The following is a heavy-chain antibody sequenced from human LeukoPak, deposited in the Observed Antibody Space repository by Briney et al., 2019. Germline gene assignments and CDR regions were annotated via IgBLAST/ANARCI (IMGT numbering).Heavy chain of an antibody. V-gene: IGHV4-61*01. CDR2: IYYSGST. D-gene: IGHD4-17*01. CDR1: GDSISSGSYS. J-gene: IGHJ4*02. Sequence: PSETLSLTCTVSGDSISSGSYSWSWIRQSPGKGLEWIGYIYYSGSTNYNLSLKSRVTISVDTSKNQFSLKMYSVTAAETAMYYCARVRDGDYGDYFDYWGQGTLVTVSS. CDR3: ARVRDGDYGDYFDY.